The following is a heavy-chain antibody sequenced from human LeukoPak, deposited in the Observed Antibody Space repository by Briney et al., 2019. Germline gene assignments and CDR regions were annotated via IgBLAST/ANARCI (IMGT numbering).Heavy chain of an antibody. CDR1: EYSFATYW. CDR2: IYPSDSDT. J-gene: IGHJ4*02. D-gene: IGHD1-26*01. Sequence: GESLKISCQGSEYSFATYWIAWLRQMPGKGLEWMGIIYPSDSDTRYSPSFQGQVTISADKSIKTAYLQWSGLKASDTAMYYCARPLQGIVGATGFDYWGQGTLVTVSS. V-gene: IGHV5-51*01. CDR3: ARPLQGIVGATGFDY.